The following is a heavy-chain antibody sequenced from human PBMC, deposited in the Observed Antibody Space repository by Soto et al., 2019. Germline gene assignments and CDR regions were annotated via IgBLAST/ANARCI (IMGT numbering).Heavy chain of an antibody. D-gene: IGHD6-13*01. V-gene: IGHV4-59*08. CDR2: IYYSGST. CDR1: GGSISSYY. J-gene: IGHJ5*02. CDR3: ARHDGNAAGTEFNWFDP. Sequence: SETLSLTCTVSGGSISSYYWSWIRQPPGKGLEWIGYIYYSGSTNYNPSLKSRVTISVDTSKNQFSLKLSSVTAADTAVYYCARHDGNAAGTEFNWFDPGGQGTWVTVS.